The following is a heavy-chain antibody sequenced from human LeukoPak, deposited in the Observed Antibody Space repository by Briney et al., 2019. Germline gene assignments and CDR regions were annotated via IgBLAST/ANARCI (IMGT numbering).Heavy chain of an antibody. CDR3: ARLLELRFDY. CDR1: GYSFTSYW. J-gene: IGHJ4*02. D-gene: IGHD1-7*01. V-gene: IGHV5-51*01. CDR2: IYPGDSDT. Sequence: GESLKISCKGSGYSFTSYWIGWVRQMPGKGLEWMGIIYPGDSDTRQSPSFQGQVTISTDMSITIAYLDWLSLSASDAALFYCARLLELRFDYGGQGTLVTVPS.